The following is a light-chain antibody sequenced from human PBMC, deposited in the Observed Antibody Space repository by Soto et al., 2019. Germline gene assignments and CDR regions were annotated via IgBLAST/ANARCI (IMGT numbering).Light chain of an antibody. J-gene: IGLJ1*01. V-gene: IGLV2-18*01. CDR3: SLYSSNGSLM. Sequence: QSALTQPPSVSGAPGQSVTISCTATTTVIDNYDSVSWYQQAPGTAPKLIIYDVNNRPSGAPDRFSGSTSGNTASLTISGLQAEDETDYFCSLYSSNGSLMFGPGTKGTVL. CDR1: TTVIDNYDS. CDR2: DVN.